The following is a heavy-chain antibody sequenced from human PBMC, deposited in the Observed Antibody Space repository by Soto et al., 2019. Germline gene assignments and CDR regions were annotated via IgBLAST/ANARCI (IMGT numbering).Heavy chain of an antibody. CDR1: GFTFDDYA. Sequence: GGSLRLSCAASGFTFDDYAMHWVRQAPGKGLEWVSGISWNSGSIGYADSVKGRFTISRDNAKNSLYLQMNSLRAEDTALYYCAKALRIFRLDVWGKGTTVTVSS. CDR3: AKALRIFRLDV. D-gene: IGHD2-15*01. J-gene: IGHJ6*04. CDR2: ISWNSGSI. V-gene: IGHV3-9*01.